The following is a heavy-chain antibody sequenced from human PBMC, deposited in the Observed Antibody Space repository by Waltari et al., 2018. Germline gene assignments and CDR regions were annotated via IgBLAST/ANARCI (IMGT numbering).Heavy chain of an antibody. Sequence: QVQLVQSGAEVKKPGSSVKVSCKASGSTFSSYAISWVRQAPGQGLEWMGGIITIFGTANYAQKFQGRVTITADESTSTVYMELSSLTSEDTAVYYCARGLHRTAWIVDYWGQGTLVTVSS. J-gene: IGHJ4*02. D-gene: IGHD1-1*01. CDR3: ARGLHRTAWIVDY. CDR2: IITIFGTA. V-gene: IGHV1-69*01. CDR1: GSTFSSYA.